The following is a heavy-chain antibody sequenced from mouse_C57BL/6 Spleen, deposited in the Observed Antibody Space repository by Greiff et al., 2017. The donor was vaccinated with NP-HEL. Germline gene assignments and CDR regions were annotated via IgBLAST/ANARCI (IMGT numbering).Heavy chain of an antibody. CDR1: GYTFTSYW. CDR2: IDPSDSET. Sequence: QVQLQQPGAELVRPGSSVKLSCKASGYTFTSYWMHWVKQRPIQGLEWIGNIDPSDSETHYNQKFKDKATLTVDKSSSTAYMQRSSLTSEDSAVYYCARSPVATRVDYWGQGTSVTVSS. J-gene: IGHJ4*01. D-gene: IGHD1-1*01. V-gene: IGHV1-52*01. CDR3: ARSPVATRVDY.